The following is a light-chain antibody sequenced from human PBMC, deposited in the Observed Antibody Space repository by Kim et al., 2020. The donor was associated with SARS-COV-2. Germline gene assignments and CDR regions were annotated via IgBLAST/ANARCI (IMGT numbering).Light chain of an antibody. CDR1: KLGDKY. J-gene: IGLJ2*01. V-gene: IGLV3-1*01. CDR2: QDT. Sequence: VSHGQTARITCSGDKLGDKYVFWYQQKPGQSPVLVIYQDTKRPSGIPERFSASNSGNTATLTISGTQATDEADYYCQAWDSGTAVVFGGGTKLTVL. CDR3: QAWDSGTAVV.